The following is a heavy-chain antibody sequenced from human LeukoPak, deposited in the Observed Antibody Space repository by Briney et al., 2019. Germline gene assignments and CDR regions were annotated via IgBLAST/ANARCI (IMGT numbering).Heavy chain of an antibody. CDR3: VTILGVVTAHQFDY. CDR2: MNPNSGNT. Sequence: ASVKVSCKASGYTFTSYDINWVRQATGQGLEWMGWMNPNSGNTGYAQKFQGRVTMTRNTSISTAYMELSSLRSEDTAVYYCVTILGVVTAHQFDYWGQGTLVTVSS. CDR1: GYTFTSYD. J-gene: IGHJ4*02. V-gene: IGHV1-8*01. D-gene: IGHD3-3*01.